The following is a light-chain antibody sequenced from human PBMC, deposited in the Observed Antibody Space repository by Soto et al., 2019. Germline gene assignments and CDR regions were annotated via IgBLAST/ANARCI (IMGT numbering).Light chain of an antibody. CDR2: GAS. CDR1: QSVSSSY. CDR3: QQYGSSPMWT. J-gene: IGKJ1*01. V-gene: IGKV3-20*01. Sequence: EIVLTQSPGTLSLSPGERATLSCRASQSVSSSYLAWYQLKPGQAPRLLISGASNRATGIPDRFSGSGSGTDFTLTISRLEPEDFALYDCQQYGSSPMWTFGQGTKVDIK.